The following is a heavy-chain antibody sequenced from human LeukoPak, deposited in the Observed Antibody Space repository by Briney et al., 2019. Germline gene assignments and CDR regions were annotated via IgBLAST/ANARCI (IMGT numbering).Heavy chain of an antibody. D-gene: IGHD5-12*01. V-gene: IGHV1-58*01. CDR2: IVVGSGDT. Sequence: SVKVSCKASEFTFSSSAVQWVRQAREQRLEWIGWIVVGSGDTNYAQKFQERVTITRDMSTSTAYMELSSLTSEDTAVYYCAAGSSYSDYAGQHWGLGTLVTVSS. J-gene: IGHJ1*01. CDR3: AAGSSYSDYAGQH. CDR1: EFTFSSSA.